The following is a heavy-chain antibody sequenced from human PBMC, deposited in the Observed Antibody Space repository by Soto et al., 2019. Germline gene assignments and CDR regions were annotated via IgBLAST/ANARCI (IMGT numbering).Heavy chain of an antibody. CDR1: GYSFPNYW. CDR3: AVGILSLAEAGCHLAH. CDR2: IYPGDSDT. V-gene: IGHV5-51*01. D-gene: IGHD6-19*01. Sequence: PGESLKISCMGSGYSFPNYWIAWVRQMPGKGLEWMGIIYPGDSDTRYGPSFEGQVTISADKSSSTAYLQWSSLKASDTAMYYCAVGILSLAEAGCHLAHWGQGTPVTVSS. J-gene: IGHJ4*02.